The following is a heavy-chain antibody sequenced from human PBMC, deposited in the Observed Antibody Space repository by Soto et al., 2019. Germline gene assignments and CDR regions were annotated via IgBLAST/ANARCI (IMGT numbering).Heavy chain of an antibody. CDR2: IYWDDDK. J-gene: IGHJ5*02. CDR1: GFSLSTSGVG. D-gene: IGHD3-10*01. V-gene: IGHV2-5*02. Sequence: QITLKESGPTLVKPTQTLTLTCTFSGFSLSTSGVGVGWIRQPPGKALEWLALIYWDDDKRYSPSLKSRLTSXMDYSXXQVVLTMPNMDPVDTATYYCAHRLAVRGVQDWFDPWGQGTLVTVSS. CDR3: AHRLAVRGVQDWFDP.